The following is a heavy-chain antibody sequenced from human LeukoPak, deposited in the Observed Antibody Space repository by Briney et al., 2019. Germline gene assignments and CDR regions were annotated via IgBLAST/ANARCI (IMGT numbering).Heavy chain of an antibody. CDR2: ISSSSSYI. D-gene: IGHD3-10*01. CDR1: GFTFSSYA. Sequence: GGSLRLSCAASGFTFSSYAMSWVRQAPGKGLEWVSSISSSSSYIYYADSVKGRFTISRDNAKNSLYLQMNSLRAEDTAVYYCARDKVHYYYMDVWGKGTTVTVSS. CDR3: ARDKVHYYYMDV. V-gene: IGHV3-21*01. J-gene: IGHJ6*03.